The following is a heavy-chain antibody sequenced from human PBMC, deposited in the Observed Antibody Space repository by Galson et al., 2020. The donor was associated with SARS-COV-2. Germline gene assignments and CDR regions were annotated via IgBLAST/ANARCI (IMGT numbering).Heavy chain of an antibody. CDR3: ARVRTGTTDYFDY. CDR1: GYFIRSGYY. D-gene: IGHD1-1*01. Sequence: SETLSLTCTVSGYFIRSGYYWGWIRQPPGKGLEWIGSIYHSGTTYDNPSLKSRVTLSVDTSKNQFSLKLSSVTAADTAVYYCARVRTGTTDYFDYWGQGTLVTVS. CDR2: IYHSGTT. J-gene: IGHJ4*02. V-gene: IGHV4-38-2*02.